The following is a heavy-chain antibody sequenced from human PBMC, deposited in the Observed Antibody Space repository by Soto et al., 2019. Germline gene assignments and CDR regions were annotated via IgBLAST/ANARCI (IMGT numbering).Heavy chain of an antibody. V-gene: IGHV5-51*01. Sequence: GESLKISCXGSGYSFTSYWIGWVRQMPGKGLEWMGIIYPGDSDTRYSPSFQGQVTISADKSISTAYLQWSSLKASDTAMYYCARERGYSGYDASSARFDPWGQGTLVTVSS. CDR3: ARERGYSGYDASSARFDP. CDR2: IYPGDSDT. J-gene: IGHJ5*02. D-gene: IGHD5-12*01. CDR1: GYSFTSYW.